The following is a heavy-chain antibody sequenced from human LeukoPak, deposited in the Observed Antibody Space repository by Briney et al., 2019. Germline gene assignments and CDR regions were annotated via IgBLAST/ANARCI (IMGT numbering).Heavy chain of an antibody. J-gene: IGHJ4*02. CDR3: ARDQWRLFDF. CDR2: IKEDGSDK. V-gene: IGHV3-7*04. Sequence: GGSLRLSCAASGFAFSNYWMTWVRQAPGKGLEWVANIKEDGSDKYYVDSVKGRFTISRDNAKNSLYLQMNSLRAEDTAVYFCARDQWRLFDFWGQGTLVAVSS. D-gene: IGHD2-21*02. CDR1: GFAFSNYW.